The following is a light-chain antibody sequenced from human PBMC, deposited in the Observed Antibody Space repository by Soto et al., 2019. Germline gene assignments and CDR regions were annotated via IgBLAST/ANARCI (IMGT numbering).Light chain of an antibody. CDR2: EGS. CDR1: SSDVGTYTV. CDR3: CAYAGDTTPYV. V-gene: IGLV2-23*01. J-gene: IGLJ1*01. Sequence: QSVLTQPASVSGSPGQSITISCTGISSDVGTYTVVSWYQQHPGKAPKFMLFEGSERPSGVSNRFSGSKSGNTASLTISGLQAEDEGDYYCCAYAGDTTPYVFGTGTKVTVL.